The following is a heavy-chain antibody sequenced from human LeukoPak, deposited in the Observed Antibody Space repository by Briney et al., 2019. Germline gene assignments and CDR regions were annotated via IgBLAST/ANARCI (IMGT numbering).Heavy chain of an antibody. CDR1: GYSFTSYW. Sequence: GESLKISCKGSGYSFTSYWIGWVRQMPGKGLEWMGIIYPGDSDTRYSPSFQGQVTISADKSISTAYLQWSSLKASDTAMYYCARRGWFVELEGNLFDPWGQGTLVTVSS. V-gene: IGHV5-51*01. CDR3: ARRGWFVELEGNLFDP. CDR2: IYPGDSDT. D-gene: IGHD3-10*01. J-gene: IGHJ5*02.